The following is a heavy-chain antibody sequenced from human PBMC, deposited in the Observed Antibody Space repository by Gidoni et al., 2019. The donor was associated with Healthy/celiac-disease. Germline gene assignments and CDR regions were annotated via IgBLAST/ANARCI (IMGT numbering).Heavy chain of an antibody. CDR3: AREGPLRYFDWLINDAFDI. V-gene: IGHV1-18*01. D-gene: IGHD3-9*01. Sequence: QVQLVQSGAEVKKPGASVKVSCKASGYTFTSYGISWVRQAPGQGLEWMGWISAYNGNTNYAQKLQGRVTMTTDTSTSTAYMELRSLRSDDTAVYYCAREGPLRYFDWLINDAFDIWGQGTMVTVSS. CDR1: GYTFTSYG. CDR2: ISAYNGNT. J-gene: IGHJ3*02.